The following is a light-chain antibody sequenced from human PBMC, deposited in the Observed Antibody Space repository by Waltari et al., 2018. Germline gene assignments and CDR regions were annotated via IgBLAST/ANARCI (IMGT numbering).Light chain of an antibody. Sequence: QSALTQPASVSGSPGQSLTISCTGTSSDVGAYNYVSWYLQHPGKVPKLIFYDVTNRPSGGSGRFSGPKSGNTASLTISGLQGEDEAEYVCTSYTSADTYIFGTGTTVTVL. CDR3: TSYTSADTYI. V-gene: IGLV2-14*03. J-gene: IGLJ1*01. CDR1: SSDVGAYNY. CDR2: DVT.